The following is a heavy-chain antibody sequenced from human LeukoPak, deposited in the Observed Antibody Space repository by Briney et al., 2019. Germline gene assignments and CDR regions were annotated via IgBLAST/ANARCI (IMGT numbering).Heavy chain of an antibody. CDR2: INPDGNTK. D-gene: IGHD4-17*01. V-gene: IGHV3-7*01. CDR3: ARDPAYGALDY. Sequence: GGSLRLSCAASGFSFSVSWMTWVRQAPGRGLEWVGNINPDGNTKNYVDSVEGRFTFSRDNARNPLYLQMNSLRAEDTAVYYCARDPAYGALDYWGQGTLVTVSS. CDR1: GFSFSVSW. J-gene: IGHJ4*02.